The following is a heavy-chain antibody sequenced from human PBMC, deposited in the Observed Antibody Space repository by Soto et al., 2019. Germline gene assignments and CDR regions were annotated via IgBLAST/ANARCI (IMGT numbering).Heavy chain of an antibody. V-gene: IGHV1-18*01. D-gene: IGHD3-22*01. CDR3: ARAGQYYDSNGYAD. Sequence: QVKLVQSGTEVKKPGASMKVSCKASGYSFATSGISWVRQAPGQGLEWMGWISAYSSNTNYDQKHQERIIMTTDTSTSTAYLELRSLRSDDTAVYYCARAGQYYDSNGYADWGQGTLVTVSS. CDR2: ISAYSSNT. J-gene: IGHJ4*02. CDR1: GYSFATSG.